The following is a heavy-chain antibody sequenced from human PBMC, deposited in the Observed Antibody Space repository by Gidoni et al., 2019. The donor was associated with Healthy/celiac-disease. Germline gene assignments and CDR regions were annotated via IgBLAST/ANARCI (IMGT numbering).Heavy chain of an antibody. Sequence: QLQLQESGPGLVKPSETLSLTCTVPGGSISSSSYYWGWIRQPPGKGLEWIGSIYYSGSTYYNPSLKSRVTISVDTSKNQFSLRLSSVSSVTAADTAVYYCARHNDYGDYEGGFYFDYWGQGTLVTVSS. V-gene: IGHV4-39*01. CDR1: GGSISSSSYY. CDR3: ARHNDYGDYEGGFYFDY. D-gene: IGHD4-17*01. CDR2: IYYSGST. J-gene: IGHJ4*02.